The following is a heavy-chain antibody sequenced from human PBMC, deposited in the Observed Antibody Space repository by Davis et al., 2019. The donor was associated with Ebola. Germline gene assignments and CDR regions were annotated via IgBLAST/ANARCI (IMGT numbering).Heavy chain of an antibody. Sequence: GESLKISCVASGFTFSNYAMSWVRQASGGGLEWVSGISASGADIKYADSVRGRFSISRDDSKNTLYLQMDSLRAEDTAVFYCAEGGTNNFLGANWGQGTLVTVSS. CDR2: ISASGADI. D-gene: IGHD2-8*01. J-gene: IGHJ4*02. CDR3: AEGGTNNFLGAN. CDR1: GFTFSNYA. V-gene: IGHV3-23*01.